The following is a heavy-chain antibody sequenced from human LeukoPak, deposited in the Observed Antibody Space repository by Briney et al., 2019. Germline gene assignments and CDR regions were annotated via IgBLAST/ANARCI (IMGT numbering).Heavy chain of an antibody. Sequence: PSETLSLTCGVYDGSFGTHYWSWIRQPPGKGLEWIGEIDHGGRTNYNPSLKSRVTISIDTSKNQFFLKLGSVTAADTAVYYCAPSPRDLHGFDIWGQGTMVTVSS. J-gene: IGHJ3*02. CDR2: IDHGGRT. V-gene: IGHV4-34*01. CDR3: APSPRDLHGFDI. D-gene: IGHD2-21*02. CDR1: DGSFGTHY.